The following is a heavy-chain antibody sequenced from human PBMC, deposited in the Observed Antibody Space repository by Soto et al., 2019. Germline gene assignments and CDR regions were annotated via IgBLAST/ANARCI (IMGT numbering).Heavy chain of an antibody. J-gene: IGHJ4*02. D-gene: IGHD2-2*01. CDR2: IDDSGGNT. V-gene: IGHV3-23*01. Sequence: PGGSLRLSCEVSGFTFINYAMSWVRQAPGKGLEWVSGIDDSGGNTYYADSMKGRFSISRDNSKNTLYLQMNGLRVEDTAVYYCAKDVYRSATMPCFDNWGQGTLVTVSS. CDR1: GFTFINYA. CDR3: AKDVYRSATMPCFDN.